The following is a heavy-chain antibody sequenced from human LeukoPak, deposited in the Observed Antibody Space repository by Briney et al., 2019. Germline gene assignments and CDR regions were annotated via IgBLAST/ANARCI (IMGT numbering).Heavy chain of an antibody. CDR3: AKRGVVIRVILVGFHKEAYYFDS. V-gene: IGHV3-23*01. J-gene: IGHJ4*02. Sequence: GGSLRLSCAVSGLTLSNYGMRWVGQAPGKGREWVGGISESGGSTNHAHSVQARSTISRDNPKNTPYLQMNSLRAEDTAVYFCAKRGVVIRVILVGFHKEAYYFDSWGQGALATVSS. CDR1: GLTLSNYG. CDR2: ISESGGST. D-gene: IGHD3-22*01.